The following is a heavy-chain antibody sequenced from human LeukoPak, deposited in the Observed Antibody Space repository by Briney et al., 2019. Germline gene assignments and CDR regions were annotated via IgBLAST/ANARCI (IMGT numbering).Heavy chain of an antibody. D-gene: IGHD5-24*01. V-gene: IGHV3-30*18. CDR1: GFTFSSYG. J-gene: IGHJ4*02. CDR3: AKDPTVLGRDGNTFDH. CDR2: ISYDGSDK. Sequence: PGGSLRLSCAASGFTFSSYGMNWVRQAPGKGLEWVAVISYDGSDKYYADSVKGRFTISRDNSKNTLYLQMNSLRVEDTAVYYCAKDPTVLGRDGNTFDHWGQGTLVTVSS.